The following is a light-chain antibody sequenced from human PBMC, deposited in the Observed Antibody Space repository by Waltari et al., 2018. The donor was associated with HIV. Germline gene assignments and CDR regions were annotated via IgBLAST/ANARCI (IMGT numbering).Light chain of an antibody. CDR1: PHDINSYEF. J-gene: IGLJ3*02. CDR3: SSYTSPNNLL. CDR2: SLN. V-gene: IGLV2-14*01. Sequence: QSALTQPASVSAFPGQSITIPCTGNPHDINSYEFVSWYRPDPGKTPQHVLYSLNTPPSAISSRVSGVKSGNTASLRISGLQFEDEAEYFCSSYTSPNNLLFGGGTKLTV.